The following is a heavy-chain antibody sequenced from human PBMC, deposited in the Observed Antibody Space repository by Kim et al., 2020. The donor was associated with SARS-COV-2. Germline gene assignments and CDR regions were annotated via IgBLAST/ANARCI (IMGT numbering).Heavy chain of an antibody. Sequence: GGSLRLSCAASGFTFSSYAMYWVRQAPGKGLEWVAVISYDGSNKYYADSVKGRFTISRDNSKNTLYLQMNSLRAEDTAVYYCARSYSGSYYNPLSWGQGT. J-gene: IGHJ5*02. CDR1: GFTFSSYA. D-gene: IGHD1-26*01. CDR2: ISYDGSNK. V-gene: IGHV3-30-3*01. CDR3: ARSYSGSYYNPLS.